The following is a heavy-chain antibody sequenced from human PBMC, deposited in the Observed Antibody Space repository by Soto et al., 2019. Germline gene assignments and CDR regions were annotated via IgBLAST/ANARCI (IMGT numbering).Heavy chain of an antibody. CDR3: ATDIVVVVAVFDAFDI. CDR2: INKDGSGK. D-gene: IGHD2-15*01. CDR1: GFTFSNYW. Sequence: QLVESGGGLVQPGGSLRLSCAASGFTFSNYWMSWVRQAPGKGLEWVANINKDGSGKYYVDSVKGRFTVSRDNAQNSLYLQMDSLRAEDTALYSCATDIVVVVAVFDAFDIWGQGTMVTVSS. V-gene: IGHV3-7*04. J-gene: IGHJ3*02.